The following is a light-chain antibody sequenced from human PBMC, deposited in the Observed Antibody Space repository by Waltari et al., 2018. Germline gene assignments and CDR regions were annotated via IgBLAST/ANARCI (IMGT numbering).Light chain of an antibody. CDR2: LGS. CDR3: MQTLQTPFT. J-gene: IGKJ3*01. CDR1: QRLLHSNGYNY. Sequence: DIVMTQSPLSLPVTPGEPASISCRPSQRLLHSNGYNYLDWFLQKPGQSPQLLIYLGSNRASGVPDRFSGSGSGTDFTLKISRVEADDVGVYYCMQTLQTPFTFGPGTKVDIK. V-gene: IGKV2-28*01.